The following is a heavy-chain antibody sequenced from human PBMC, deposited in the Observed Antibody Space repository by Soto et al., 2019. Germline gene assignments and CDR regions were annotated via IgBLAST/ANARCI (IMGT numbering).Heavy chain of an antibody. CDR1: GFTFSSYA. CDR3: AKDPYNWNIYYYGMDV. J-gene: IGHJ6*02. Sequence: GGSLRLSCAASGFTFSSYAMNWVRQAPAKGLQWVSAISGVGASTYYADSVMGRFTISRDNSKNTLYLQMHSLRAEDTAVYYCAKDPYNWNIYYYGMDVWGQGTTVTVSS. D-gene: IGHD1-1*01. V-gene: IGHV3-23*01. CDR2: ISGVGAST.